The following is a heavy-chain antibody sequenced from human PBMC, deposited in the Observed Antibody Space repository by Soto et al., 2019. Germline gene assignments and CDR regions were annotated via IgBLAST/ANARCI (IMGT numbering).Heavy chain of an antibody. J-gene: IGHJ5*02. CDR1: GGSISSSSYY. CDR3: ARLGKYYDFWSGFRTTTPPAGNWFDP. D-gene: IGHD3-3*01. CDR2: IYYSGST. Sequence: SETLSLTCTVSGGSISSSSYYWGWIRQPPGKGLEWIGSIYYSGSTYYNPSLKSRVTISVDTSKNQFSLKLSSVTAADTAVYYCARLGKYYDFWSGFRTTTPPAGNWFDPWGQGTLVTVSS. V-gene: IGHV4-39*01.